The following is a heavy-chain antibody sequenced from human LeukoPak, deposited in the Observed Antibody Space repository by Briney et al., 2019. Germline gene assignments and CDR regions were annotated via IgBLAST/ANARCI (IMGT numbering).Heavy chain of an antibody. CDR2: IRYDGNAQ. D-gene: IGHD2-2*01. Sequence: GSLRLSCGASGFTFNHYGMHWVRQAPGKGLEWVAFIRYDGNAQFYADSVRGRFTFSRDNSKNTLYLQMNSLRAEDTAVYYCAREKEGYCSRTSCYLDYYYYYMDVWGKGTTVTISS. V-gene: IGHV3-30*02. CDR3: AREKEGYCSRTSCYLDYYYYYMDV. CDR1: GFTFNHYG. J-gene: IGHJ6*03.